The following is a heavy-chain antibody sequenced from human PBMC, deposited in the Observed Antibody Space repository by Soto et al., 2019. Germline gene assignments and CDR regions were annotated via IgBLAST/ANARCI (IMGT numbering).Heavy chain of an antibody. CDR2: IYHSGST. D-gene: IGHD3-10*01. Sequence: TLSLTCAVSGGSISSGGYSWSWIRQPPGKGLEWIGYIYHSGSTYYNPSLKSRVTISVDRSKNQFSLKLSSVTAADTAVYYCARGLGSGSYPDYWGQGTLVTVSS. CDR3: ARGLGSGSYPDY. CDR1: GGSISSGGYS. J-gene: IGHJ4*02. V-gene: IGHV4-30-2*01.